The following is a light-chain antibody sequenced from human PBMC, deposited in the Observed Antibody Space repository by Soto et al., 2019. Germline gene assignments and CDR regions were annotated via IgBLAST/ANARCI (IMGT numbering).Light chain of an antibody. CDR3: QQYNSYPLT. V-gene: IGKV1-5*03. Sequence: DIQMTQSPSTLSASVGDGVTITCRASQSISTWLAWYQQKPGKAPKLLIYKASRLEGGVPSRFSGSGSGTDFNITISSLQPDDFATYYCQQYNSYPLTFGGGTTVEIE. J-gene: IGKJ4*01. CDR1: QSISTW. CDR2: KAS.